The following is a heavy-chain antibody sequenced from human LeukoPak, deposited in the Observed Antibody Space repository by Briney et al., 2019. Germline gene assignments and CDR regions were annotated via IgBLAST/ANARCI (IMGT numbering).Heavy chain of an antibody. CDR3: ARDPNGDYIGAFDM. J-gene: IGHJ3*02. D-gene: IGHD4-17*01. CDR1: GFTFSAYA. CDR2: IRGGGGSA. V-gene: IGHV3-23*01. Sequence: GGSLRLSCTASGFTFSAYAMMWVRQAPGKGPEWVSAIRGGGGSAFYADSVKGRFTISRDNSKYTLLLHMNRMRDEDTAVYYCARDPNGDYIGAFDMWGPGTMVTVSS.